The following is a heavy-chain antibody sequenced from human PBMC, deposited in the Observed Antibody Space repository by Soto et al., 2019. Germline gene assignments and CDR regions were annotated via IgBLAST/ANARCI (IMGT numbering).Heavy chain of an antibody. V-gene: IGHV4-34*01. CDR3: ARPRQRYCSGGSCRSNWFDP. D-gene: IGHD2-15*01. CDR1: GGSFSGYY. J-gene: IGHJ5*02. CDR2: INHIGST. Sequence: SETLALTCAVYGGSFSGYYWSWIRQPAGRGLVWIGGINHIGSTNYNPSLKSRVTISVDTSKNQFSLKLSSVTAADTAVYYCARPRQRYCSGGSCRSNWFDPWGQGTLVTVSS.